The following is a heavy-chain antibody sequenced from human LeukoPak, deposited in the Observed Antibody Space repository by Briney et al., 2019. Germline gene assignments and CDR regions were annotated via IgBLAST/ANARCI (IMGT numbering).Heavy chain of an antibody. CDR1: GYSFTSYW. CDR3: ARRGTTVTTGNWFEP. J-gene: IGHJ5*02. D-gene: IGHD4-17*01. V-gene: IGHV5-51*01. CDR2: IYPGDSDT. Sequence: HGESLKISCKGSGYSFTSYWIGWVRQMPGKGLEWMGIIYPGDSDTRYSPSFQGQVTISADKSISTAYLQWSSLKASDTAMYYCARRGTTVTTGNWFEPWGQGTLVTVSS.